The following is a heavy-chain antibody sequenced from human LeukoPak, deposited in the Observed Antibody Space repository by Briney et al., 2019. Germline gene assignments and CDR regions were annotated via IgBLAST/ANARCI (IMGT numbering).Heavy chain of an antibody. D-gene: IGHD3-3*01. V-gene: IGHV3-30*02. J-gene: IGHJ4*02. Sequence: GGSLRLSCAASGSTFSSYGMHWVRQAPGKGLEWVAFIRYDGSNKYYADSVKGRFTISRDNSKNTLYLQMNSLRAEDTAVYYCAREWRGYGATRGFDYWGQGTLVTVSS. CDR2: IRYDGSNK. CDR3: AREWRGYGATRGFDY. CDR1: GSTFSSYG.